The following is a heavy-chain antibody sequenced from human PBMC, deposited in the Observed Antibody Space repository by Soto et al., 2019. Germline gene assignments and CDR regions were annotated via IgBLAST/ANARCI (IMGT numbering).Heavy chain of an antibody. Sequence: GASVKVSCKASGYSFTSLDINWVRQTAGQGLEWMGWMEPSAGRTGYAQKFQGRVTMTRDTSINTAYMELTTLTSDDTAFYYCARGVSAGVDYWGQGTLVTVSS. CDR3: ARGVSAGVDY. D-gene: IGHD1-26*01. CDR1: GYSFTSLD. V-gene: IGHV1-8*01. CDR2: MEPSAGRT. J-gene: IGHJ4*02.